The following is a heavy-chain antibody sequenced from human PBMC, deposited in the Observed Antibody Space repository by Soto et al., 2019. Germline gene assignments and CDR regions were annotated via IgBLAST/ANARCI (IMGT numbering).Heavy chain of an antibody. Sequence: LSLTCAVYGGSFSGYYWSWIRQPPGKGLEWIGEINHSGSTNYNPSLKSRVTISVDTSKNQFSLKLSSVTAADTAVYYCARGMVGSSFHFDYWGQGTLVTVSS. CDR2: INHSGST. J-gene: IGHJ4*02. V-gene: IGHV4-34*01. CDR1: GGSFSGYY. D-gene: IGHD6-6*01. CDR3: ARGMVGSSFHFDY.